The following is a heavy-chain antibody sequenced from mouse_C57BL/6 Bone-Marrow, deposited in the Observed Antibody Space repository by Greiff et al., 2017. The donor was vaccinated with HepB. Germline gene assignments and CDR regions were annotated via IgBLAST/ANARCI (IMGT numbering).Heavy chain of an antibody. CDR1: GFTFSSYA. CDR2: ISDGGSYT. D-gene: IGHD4-1*01. J-gene: IGHJ3*01. Sequence: EVNVVESGGGLVKPGGSLKLSCAASGFTFSSYAMSWVRQTPEKRLEWVATISDGGSYTYYPDNVKGRFTISRDNAKNNLYLQMSHLKSEDTAMYYCARGLGPFAYWGQGTLVTVSA. CDR3: ARGLGPFAY. V-gene: IGHV5-4*03.